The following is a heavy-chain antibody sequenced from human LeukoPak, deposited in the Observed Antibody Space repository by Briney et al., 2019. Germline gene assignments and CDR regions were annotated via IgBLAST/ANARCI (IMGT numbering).Heavy chain of an antibody. J-gene: IGHJ4*02. V-gene: IGHV1-18*01. CDR2: ISAYNGNT. D-gene: IGHD1-14*01. Sequence: GASVKVSCKASGGTFSSYAISWVRQAPGQGLEWMGWISAYNGNTNYAQKLQGRVTMTTDTSTSTAYMELRSLRSDDTAVFYCARDGSPTGRPFDYWGQGTLVTVSS. CDR1: GGTFSSYA. CDR3: ARDGSPTGRPFDY.